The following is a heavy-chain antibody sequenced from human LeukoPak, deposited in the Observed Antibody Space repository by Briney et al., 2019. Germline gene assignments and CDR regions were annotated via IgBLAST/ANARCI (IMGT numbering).Heavy chain of an antibody. V-gene: IGHV3-23*01. CDR1: GFTFSSYA. D-gene: IGHD2-2*01. CDR3: AKHKPIVVVPAATHNDY. Sequence: TGGSLRLPCAASGFTFSSYAMSWVRQAPGKGLEWVSAISGSGGSTYYADSVKGRFTISRDNSKNTLYLQMNSLRAEDTAVYYCAKHKPIVVVPAATHNDYWGQGTLVTVSS. CDR2: ISGSGGST. J-gene: IGHJ4*02.